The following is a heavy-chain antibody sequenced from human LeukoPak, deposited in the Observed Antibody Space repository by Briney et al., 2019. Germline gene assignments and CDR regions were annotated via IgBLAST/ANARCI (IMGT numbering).Heavy chain of an antibody. D-gene: IGHD6-19*01. CDR1: GYRFTSYW. CDR3: ARGDTYSSGPPYAFDI. CDR2: IYPGDSDT. J-gene: IGHJ3*02. Sequence: GESLKISFKGSGYRFTSYWIGWVRQMPGKGLEWMGIIYPGDSDTRYSPSFQGQVTISADKSISTAYLQWSSLKASDTAMYYCARGDTYSSGPPYAFDIWGQGTMVTVSS. V-gene: IGHV5-51*01.